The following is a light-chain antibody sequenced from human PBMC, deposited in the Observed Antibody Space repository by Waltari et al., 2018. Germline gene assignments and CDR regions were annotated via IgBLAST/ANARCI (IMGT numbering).Light chain of an antibody. Sequence: QSVLTQPPSASGTPGQRVTISCSGSRSNIRRNPVSCYQQFPGTAPKLLIFTDNRRPSGVPDRVSASKSGTSASLAISGLQSEDEAHYYCSTWDDSLNGAVFGGGTRVTVL. J-gene: IGLJ3*02. V-gene: IGLV1-44*01. CDR1: RSNIRRNP. CDR2: TDN. CDR3: STWDDSLNGAV.